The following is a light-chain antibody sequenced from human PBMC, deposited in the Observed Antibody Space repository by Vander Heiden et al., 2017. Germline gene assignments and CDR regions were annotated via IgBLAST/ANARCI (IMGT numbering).Light chain of an antibody. CDR1: QSVSNY. CDR2: DAS. V-gene: IGKV3-11*01. Sequence: EIVLTQSPATLSLSPGERATLSCRASQSVSNYLAWYQPKPGQAPRLLIYDASNRAAGIPARFSGSGSGTDFTLTISSLVPEDFAVYYCQQRSNGPQKVTFGGGTKVEIK. J-gene: IGKJ4*01. CDR3: QQRSNGPQKVT.